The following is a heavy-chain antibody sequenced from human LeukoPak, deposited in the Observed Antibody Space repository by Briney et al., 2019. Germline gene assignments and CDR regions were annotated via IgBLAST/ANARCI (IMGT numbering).Heavy chain of an antibody. V-gene: IGHV3-73*01. J-gene: IGHJ3*02. CDR2: IRTKANSYAT. CDR1: GFTFSGSA. D-gene: IGHD5-18*01. CDR3: AAGIQLWYHQAGDAFDI. Sequence: EPGGSLRLSCAASGFTFSGSAMHWVRQASGKGLEWVGRIRTKANSYATAYAASVKGRFTISRDDSKNTAYLQMNSLKTEDTAVYYCAAGIQLWYHQAGDAFDIWGRGTMVTVSS.